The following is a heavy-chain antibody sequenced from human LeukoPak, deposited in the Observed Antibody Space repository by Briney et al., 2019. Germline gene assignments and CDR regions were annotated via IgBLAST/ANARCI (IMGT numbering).Heavy chain of an antibody. V-gene: IGHV4-34*01. D-gene: IGHD3-3*01. CDR1: GGSFSGYY. CDR3: ARGGYDFWSGYYTDWFDP. Sequence: SETLSLTCAVYGGSFSGYYWSWIRQPPGKGLEWIGEINHSGSTDYNPSLKSRVTISVDTSKNQFSLKLSSVTAADTAVYYCARGGYDFWSGYYTDWFDPWGQGTLVTVSS. J-gene: IGHJ5*02. CDR2: INHSGST.